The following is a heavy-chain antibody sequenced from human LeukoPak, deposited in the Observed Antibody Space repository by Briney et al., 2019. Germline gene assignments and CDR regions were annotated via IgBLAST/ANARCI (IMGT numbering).Heavy chain of an antibody. J-gene: IGHJ4*02. CDR1: GFTFSTYW. CDR3: ARACYFDY. Sequence: GGSLRLSCAASGFTFSTYWMSWVRQAPGKGLEWVANIKEDGSEKNYVDSVKGRFTISRDNAKNSLYLQMNSLRAEDTAVYYCARACYFDYWGQGMLVTVSS. CDR2: IKEDGSEK. V-gene: IGHV3-7*01.